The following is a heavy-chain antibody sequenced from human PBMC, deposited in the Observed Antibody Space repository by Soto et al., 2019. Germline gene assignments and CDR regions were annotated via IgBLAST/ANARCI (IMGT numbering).Heavy chain of an antibody. CDR2: ISGSGGST. J-gene: IGHJ4*02. CDR3: AKDWGY. V-gene: IGHV3-23*01. D-gene: IGHD3-16*01. Sequence: DVQMLESGGSLVQPGGSLSLSCAASGFTFSTYGMTWVRQAPGKGLEWVSGISGSGGSTYYADSVKGRFTISRDNSKNTLYLQMNSLRDEDTAVYYCAKDWGYWGQGTLVTVSS. CDR1: GFTFSTYG.